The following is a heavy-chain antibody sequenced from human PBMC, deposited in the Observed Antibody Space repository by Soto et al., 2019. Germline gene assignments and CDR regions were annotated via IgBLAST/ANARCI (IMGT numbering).Heavy chain of an antibody. D-gene: IGHD6-19*01. CDR3: ARDLGAVAGTTQCSLDY. CDR2: TNPSGGST. V-gene: IGHV1-46*01. CDR1: GYTFTSYY. Sequence: QVQLVQSGAEVKKPGASVKVSCKASGYTFTSYYMHWVRQAPGQGLEWMGITNPSGGSTRYAQKCQGRVTMNRDTSPSTCYMELNSLRSEGKPVYYCARDLGAVAGTTQCSLDYLGQGTLGTLSS. J-gene: IGHJ4*02.